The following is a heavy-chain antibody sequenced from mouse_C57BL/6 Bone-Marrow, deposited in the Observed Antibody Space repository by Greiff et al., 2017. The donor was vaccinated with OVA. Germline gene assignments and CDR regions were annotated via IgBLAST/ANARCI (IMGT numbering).Heavy chain of an antibody. D-gene: IGHD2-3*01. CDR3: ARHNDGPFAD. Sequence: EVHLVESGGGLVQPGGSLKLSCAASGFTFSDYYMYWVRQTPEKRLEWVAYISNGGGSTYYPDTVKGRFTISRDNAKNTLYLQMSRLKSEDTAMYYCARHNDGPFADWGQGTLVTVSA. V-gene: IGHV5-12*01. CDR2: ISNGGGST. CDR1: GFTFSDYY. J-gene: IGHJ3*01.